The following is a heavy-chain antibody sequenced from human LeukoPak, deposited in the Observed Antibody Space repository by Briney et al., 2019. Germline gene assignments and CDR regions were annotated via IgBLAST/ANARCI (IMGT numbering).Heavy chain of an antibody. Sequence: GGSLRLSCAASGFTFSSYAMHWVRQAPGKGLEWVAVISYDGSNRYYADSVKRGFTISRDNTKNSLYLQSTSLRAEATAEYYCARDFECGPAGTCYFDYWGQGTLVTVSS. V-gene: IGHV3-30*04. CDR1: GFTFSSYA. CDR2: ISYDGSNR. J-gene: IGHJ4*02. CDR3: ARDFECGPAGTCYFDY. D-gene: IGHD6-19*01.